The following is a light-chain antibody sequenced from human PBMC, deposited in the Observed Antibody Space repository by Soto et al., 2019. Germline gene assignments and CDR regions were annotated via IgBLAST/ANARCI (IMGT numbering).Light chain of an antibody. CDR3: QQYYGSPPRT. V-gene: IGKV4-1*01. CDR2: WAS. Sequence: DIVMTQSPDSLAVSLGERATINCKSSQSVLYSSNNKNYLAWYQQKPGQPPKLLISWASTREFGVPDRFSGSGSGTDFTLTISSLQAEDVAVYYYQQYYGSPPRTFGQGTKVEIK. CDR1: QSVLYSSNNKNY. J-gene: IGKJ1*01.